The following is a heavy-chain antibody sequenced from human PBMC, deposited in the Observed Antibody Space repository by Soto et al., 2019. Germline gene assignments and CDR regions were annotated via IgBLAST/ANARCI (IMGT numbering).Heavy chain of an antibody. J-gene: IGHJ4*02. Sequence: GASVKVSCKASGYTFTGYYMHWVRQAPGQGLEWMEWINPNSGGTNYAQKFQGWVTMTRDTSISTAYMELSRLRSDDTAVYYCARGRVYGDYDFDYWGQGTLVTVSS. CDR1: GYTFTGYY. V-gene: IGHV1-2*04. CDR3: ARGRVYGDYDFDY. CDR2: INPNSGGT. D-gene: IGHD4-17*01.